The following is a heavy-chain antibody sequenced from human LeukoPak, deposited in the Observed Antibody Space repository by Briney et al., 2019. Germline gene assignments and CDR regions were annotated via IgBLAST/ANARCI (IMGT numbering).Heavy chain of an antibody. CDR3: ARDTSGNPLGAFDI. D-gene: IGHD1-26*01. V-gene: IGHV4-59*01. Sequence: SETLSLTCTVSGGSISSYYWSWIRQPPGKGLEWIGYIYYSGSTNYNPSLKSRVTISVDTSKNQFSLKLSSVTAADTAVYYCARDTSGNPLGAFDIWGQGTMVTVSS. CDR2: IYYSGST. CDR1: GGSISSYY. J-gene: IGHJ3*02.